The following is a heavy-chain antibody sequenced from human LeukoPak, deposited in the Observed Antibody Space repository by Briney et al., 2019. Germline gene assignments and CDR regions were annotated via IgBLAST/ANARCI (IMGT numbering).Heavy chain of an antibody. CDR2: IKQDANEK. Sequence: GGSLRLSCAASGFTFPRHWMSWVRQAPGKGLEWVANIKQDANEKNYVDSVKGRFTISRDNAKNSLYLQMNSLRAEDTAVYYCARNISPQLVVDNWGQGTLVTVSS. J-gene: IGHJ4*02. CDR1: GFTFPRHW. V-gene: IGHV3-7*03. CDR3: ARNISPQLVVDN. D-gene: IGHD6-6*01.